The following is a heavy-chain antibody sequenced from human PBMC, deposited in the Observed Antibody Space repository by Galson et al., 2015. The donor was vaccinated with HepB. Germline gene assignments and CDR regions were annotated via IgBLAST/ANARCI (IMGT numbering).Heavy chain of an antibody. CDR1: GESFAASY. J-gene: IGHJ4*02. D-gene: IGHD2-2*01. V-gene: IGHV4-34*01. CDR2: VAHSGSS. Sequence: ETLSLTCAIYGESFAASYWSWIRQPPGMGLEWIGEVAHSGSSTYNASLKSRALISMDTSKNQFSLRLKSVTAADTAVYFCARGGGHCSSATCHPFDSWGQGTLVTVSS. CDR3: ARGGGHCSSATCHPFDS.